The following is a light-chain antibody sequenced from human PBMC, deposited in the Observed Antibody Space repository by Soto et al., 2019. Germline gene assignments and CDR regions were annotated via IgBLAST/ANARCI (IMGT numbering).Light chain of an antibody. CDR1: QSFRGL. V-gene: IGKV3-11*01. CDR3: QQRHMWPIT. Sequence: EVVLRQCALTLSLSPGERATLSCRASQSFRGLLAWYQQKPGQAPRLLIYDAYNRATGIPPRFSGSGSGTDFTLTISSLEPEDSAVYYCQQRHMWPITFGQGTRLEIK. J-gene: IGKJ5*01. CDR2: DAY.